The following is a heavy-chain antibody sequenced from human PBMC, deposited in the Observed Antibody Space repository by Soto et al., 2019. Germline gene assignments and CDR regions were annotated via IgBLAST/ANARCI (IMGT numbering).Heavy chain of an antibody. V-gene: IGHV1-18*01. D-gene: IGHD3-9*01. CDR2: INANNGNT. J-gene: IGHJ4*02. Sequence: QVQLVQSGAEVKKPGASVKVSCRASGYTFTNYGISWVRQAPGQGLEWMGWINANNGNTNYAQTLQGRVTMTTDTSTSTAYMELRSLISDDTAVYYCARDTMTGYLQFDYWGQGTLVTVSS. CDR1: GYTFTNYG. CDR3: ARDTMTGYLQFDY.